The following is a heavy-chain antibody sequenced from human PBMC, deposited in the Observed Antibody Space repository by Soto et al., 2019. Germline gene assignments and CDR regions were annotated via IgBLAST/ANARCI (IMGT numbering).Heavy chain of an antibody. D-gene: IGHD5-18*01. V-gene: IGHV1-69*13. J-gene: IGHJ4*02. CDR1: GGTFSSYA. Sequence: ASVKVSCKASGGTFSSYAISWVRQAPGQGLEWMGGIIPIFGTANYAQKFQGRVTITADESTSTAYMELSSLRSEDTAVYYCARVSSGVDKAMVSPRIDYWGQGTLATVSS. CDR3: ARVSSGVDKAMVSPRIDY. CDR2: IIPIFGTA.